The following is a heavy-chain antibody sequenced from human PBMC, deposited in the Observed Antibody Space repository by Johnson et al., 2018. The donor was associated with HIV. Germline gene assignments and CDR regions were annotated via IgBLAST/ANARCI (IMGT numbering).Heavy chain of an antibody. CDR2: ISYDGSYK. CDR1: GFTFSNHA. D-gene: IGHD1-26*01. CDR3: ARYRRTSLDI. V-gene: IGHV3-30*04. J-gene: IGHJ3*02. Sequence: QVQLVESGGGVVHPGRSLRLSCAASGFTFSNHALHWVRQAPGKGLEWVASISYDGSYKYYADSVKGRFTISRDDSKNTLYMQMKSLRAKDTAVYYCARYRRTSLDIWGQGTMVAGSS.